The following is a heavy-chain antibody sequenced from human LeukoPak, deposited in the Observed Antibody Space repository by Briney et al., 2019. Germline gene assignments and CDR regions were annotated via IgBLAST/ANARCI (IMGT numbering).Heavy chain of an antibody. Sequence: WIRQPPGKGLEWIGYIYPGDSDTRYSPSFQGQVTISADKSISTAYLQWSSLKASDTAMYYCARHAGYCSGDSCYFDYWGQGTLVTVSS. CDR3: ARHAGYCSGDSCYFDY. V-gene: IGHV5-51*01. CDR2: IYPGDSDT. J-gene: IGHJ4*02. D-gene: IGHD2-15*01.